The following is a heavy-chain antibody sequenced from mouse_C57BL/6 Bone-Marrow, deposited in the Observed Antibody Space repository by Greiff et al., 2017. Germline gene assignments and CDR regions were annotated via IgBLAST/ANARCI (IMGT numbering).Heavy chain of an antibody. CDR2: IDPSDSYT. V-gene: IGHV1-59*01. J-gene: IGHJ2*01. CDR1: GYTFTSYW. Sequence: QVQLQQPGAELVRPGTSVKLSCKASGYTFTSYWMHWVKQRPGQGLERIGVIDPSDSYTNYNQKFKGKATLTVDTSSSTAYMQLSSLTSEDSAVYYCARRIGPYFDYWGQGTTLTVSS. CDR3: ARRIGPYFDY.